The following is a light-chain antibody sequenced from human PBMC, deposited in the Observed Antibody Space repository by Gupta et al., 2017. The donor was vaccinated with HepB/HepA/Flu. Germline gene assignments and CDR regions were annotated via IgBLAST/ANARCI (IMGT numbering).Light chain of an antibody. CDR3: QQYNSDSYT. CDR2: KAS. J-gene: IGKJ2*01. CDR1: QSISSW. V-gene: IGKV1-5*03. Sequence: DIQMTQSPSTLSASVGDRVTITCRASQSISSWLAWYQQKPGKAPKLLSYKASSLESGVPSRFSGSGSGTEFTLTTSSLQPDDFATYYCQQYNSDSYTFGQGTKLEIK.